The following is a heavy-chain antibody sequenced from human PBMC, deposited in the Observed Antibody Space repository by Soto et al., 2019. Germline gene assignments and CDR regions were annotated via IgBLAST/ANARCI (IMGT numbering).Heavy chain of an antibody. Sequence: QITLKESGPTLVKPTQTLTLTCTFSGFALSTTRVGVGWIRQPPGKALEWLALIYWDDDKRYSTFLKSRLTITKDTSKHQVVLTMTNMDPMDTATYFCAHTLVAGLGYYFDYWGQGTLVTVSS. D-gene: IGHD6-19*01. V-gene: IGHV2-5*02. J-gene: IGHJ4*02. CDR2: IYWDDDK. CDR3: AHTLVAGLGYYFDY. CDR1: GFALSTTRVG.